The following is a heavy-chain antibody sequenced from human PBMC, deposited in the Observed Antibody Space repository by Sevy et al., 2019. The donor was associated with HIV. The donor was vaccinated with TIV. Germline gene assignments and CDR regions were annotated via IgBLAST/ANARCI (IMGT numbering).Heavy chain of an antibody. CDR2: INPNSGGT. Sequence: ASVKVSCKASGYTFTGYYMHWVRQAPGQGLEWMGWINPNSGGTNYAQKFQGRVTMTRDTSISTAYMELSRLRSDDTAVYYCARVTHYYDILTGYSYNWFDPWGQGTLVTVSS. D-gene: IGHD3-9*01. CDR3: ARVTHYYDILTGYSYNWFDP. J-gene: IGHJ5*02. V-gene: IGHV1-2*02. CDR1: GYTFTGYY.